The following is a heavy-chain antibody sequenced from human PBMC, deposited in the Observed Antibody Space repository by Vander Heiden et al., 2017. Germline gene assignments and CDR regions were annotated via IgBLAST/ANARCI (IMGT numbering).Heavy chain of an antibody. D-gene: IGHD1-1*01. CDR3: AKDMRGNSYYGMDV. CDR1: GFTFDGYV. V-gene: IGHV3-9*01. J-gene: IGHJ6*02. Sequence: EVQLVESGGGLVQPGRSLRLSCAASGFTFDGYVMHWVRQAPRKGLEWVSGITWNSGSIAYADSVKGRFTISRDNAKNSLYLQMNSLRVEDTAVYYCAKDMRGNSYYGMDVWGQGTTVTVSS. CDR2: ITWNSGSI.